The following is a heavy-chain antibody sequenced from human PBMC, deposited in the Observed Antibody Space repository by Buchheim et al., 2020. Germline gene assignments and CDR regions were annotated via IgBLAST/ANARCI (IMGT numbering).Heavy chain of an antibody. J-gene: IGHJ4*02. D-gene: IGHD3-16*01. CDR1: GFTFSSYS. Sequence: EVQLVESGGGLVKPGGSLRLSCAASGFTFSSYSMNWVRQAPGKGLEWVSSISSSSSYIYYADSVKGRFTISRDNAKNSLYLQMNSLRAEDTAVYYCARDAELPVVSDYIWGSYAFFDYWGQGTL. CDR3: ARDAELPVVSDYIWGSYAFFDY. V-gene: IGHV3-21*01. CDR2: ISSSSSYI.